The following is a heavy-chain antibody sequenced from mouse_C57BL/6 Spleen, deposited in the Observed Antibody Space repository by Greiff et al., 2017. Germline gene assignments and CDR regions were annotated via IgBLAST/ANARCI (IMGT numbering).Heavy chain of an antibody. Sequence: VQLMESGAELVKPGASVKISCKASGYALSSYWMNWVKQRPGKGLEWIGQIYPGDGDTNYKGKFKGKATLTADNTASIAYKQLSRLTSEASSVYFCARDPHCDAMDYWGQGTSVTVSS. CDR3: ARDPHCDAMDY. J-gene: IGHJ4*01. CDR2: IYPGDGDT. CDR1: GYALSSYW. D-gene: IGHD6-1*01. V-gene: IGHV1-80*01.